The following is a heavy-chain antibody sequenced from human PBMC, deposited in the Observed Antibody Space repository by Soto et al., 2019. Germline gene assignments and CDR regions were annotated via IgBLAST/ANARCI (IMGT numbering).Heavy chain of an antibody. J-gene: IGHJ4*02. D-gene: IGHD7-27*01. CDR2: IYYSGAT. CDR1: GDSMGTGGHY. V-gene: IGHV4-31*03. Sequence: QVHLQESGPGLVRPSQSLSLTCTVSGDSMGTGGHYYNWIRQVPGKGLEWIGYIYYSGATHYSPSPRARAIISRDTSKNQFSLTLLSVTAADTALYYFARYKDLRPTVWGYWGQGIQVTVSS. CDR3: ARYKDLRPTVWGY.